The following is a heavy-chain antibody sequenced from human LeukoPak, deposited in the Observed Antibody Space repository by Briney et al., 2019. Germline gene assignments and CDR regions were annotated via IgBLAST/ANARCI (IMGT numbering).Heavy chain of an antibody. Sequence: SAPRSPTATFACTSIGNAYSSCRRQPGRERVEFFAFIGCSGSTNYNPSLKGRVTISVDTSKNQFSLKLSSVTAADTAVYYCARASRNRNLVRGVIIVDQVSFDYWGQGTLVTVSS. J-gene: IGHJ4*02. CDR2: IGCSGST. V-gene: IGHV4-59*07. CDR1: CTSIGNAY. D-gene: IGHD3-10*01. CDR3: ARASRNRNLVRGVIIVDQVSFDY.